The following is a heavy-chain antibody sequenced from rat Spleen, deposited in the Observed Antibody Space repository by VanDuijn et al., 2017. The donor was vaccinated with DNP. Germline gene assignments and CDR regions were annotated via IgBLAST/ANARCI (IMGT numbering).Heavy chain of an antibody. CDR1: GFTFSNYW. J-gene: IGHJ2*01. CDR3: IRWNSGHFDY. D-gene: IGHD4-3*01. CDR2: MTRSGGST. Sequence: EVQLVESGGDLVQPGRSLKVSCVASGFTFSNYWMAWIRQVPGKGLEWVASMTRSGGSTFYPDSVKGRFTVSRDNVRNTLYLQMNSLRSEDMATYYCIRWNSGHFDYWGQGVMVTVSS. V-gene: IGHV5-31*01.